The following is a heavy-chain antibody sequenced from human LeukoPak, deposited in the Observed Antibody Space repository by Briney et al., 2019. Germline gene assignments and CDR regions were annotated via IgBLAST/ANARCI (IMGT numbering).Heavy chain of an antibody. Sequence: QPGGSLRLSCTASGFPFRVRWMHWVRQAPGKGLVWISLIKKDGFFSTYADSVKGRFTISRDDAKNTLYLQMDSLRADDTAVYYCATDLDYTFDYWGRGTLVTVSS. D-gene: IGHD4-11*01. CDR3: ATDLDYTFDY. J-gene: IGHJ4*02. V-gene: IGHV3-74*03. CDR2: IKKDGFFS. CDR1: GFPFRVRW.